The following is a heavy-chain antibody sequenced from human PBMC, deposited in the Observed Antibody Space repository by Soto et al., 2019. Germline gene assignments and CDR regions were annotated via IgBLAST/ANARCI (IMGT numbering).Heavy chain of an antibody. Sequence: SQTLSLTCVISGDSVSIYSGAWNWIRQSPSRGLEWLGRTYYRSKWYYDYAESVKSRIIISVDTSKNQFSLQLNSVTPEDAAVYYCANDPRNSLDYWGQGTLVTVSS. CDR2: TYYRSKWYY. J-gene: IGHJ4*02. D-gene: IGHD3-3*01. CDR3: ANDPRNSLDY. CDR1: GDSVSIYSGA. V-gene: IGHV6-1*01.